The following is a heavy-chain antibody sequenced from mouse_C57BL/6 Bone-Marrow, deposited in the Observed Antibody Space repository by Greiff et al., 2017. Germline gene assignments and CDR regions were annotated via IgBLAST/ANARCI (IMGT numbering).Heavy chain of an antibody. J-gene: IGHJ4*01. Sequence: VQLQQSGAELMKPGASVKLSCKATGYTFTGYWIEWVKQRPGHGLEWIGEILPGSGSTNYNEKFKGKATCTADTSSNTSYMPLSSLTTEDSAIYYCARWFITTVVAHYSMDYWGQRTSVTVSS. CDR3: ARWFITTVVAHYSMDY. V-gene: IGHV1-9*01. CDR1: GYTFTGYW. D-gene: IGHD1-1*01. CDR2: ILPGSGST.